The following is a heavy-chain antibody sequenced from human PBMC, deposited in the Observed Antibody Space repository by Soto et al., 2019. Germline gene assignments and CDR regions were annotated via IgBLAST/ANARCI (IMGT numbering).Heavy chain of an antibody. V-gene: IGHV3-74*01. Sequence: EVQLVESGGGLVQPGGSLRLSCAASGFTFSRYWMHWVRQAPGKGLVWVSRINSDGSSTSYADSVKGRFTISRDNAKNTLYLQMNSLRAEDTAVYYCARDGNEERWLQPFDYWGQGTLVTVSS. CDR3: ARDGNEERWLQPFDY. J-gene: IGHJ4*02. CDR1: GFTFSRYW. CDR2: INSDGSST. D-gene: IGHD5-12*01.